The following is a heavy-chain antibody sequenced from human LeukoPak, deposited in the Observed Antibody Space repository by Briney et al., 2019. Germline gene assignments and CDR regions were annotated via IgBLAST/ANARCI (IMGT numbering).Heavy chain of an antibody. D-gene: IGHD1-1*01. J-gene: IGHJ3*02. Sequence: ASVKVSCKASGYTFTSYYMHWVRQAPGQGLEWMGIINPSGGSTSYAQKFQGRVTMTRDTFTSTVYMELSSLRSEDTAVYYCARDASGTDAFDIWGQGTMVTVSS. CDR3: ARDASGTDAFDI. V-gene: IGHV1-46*01. CDR1: GYTFTSYY. CDR2: INPSGGST.